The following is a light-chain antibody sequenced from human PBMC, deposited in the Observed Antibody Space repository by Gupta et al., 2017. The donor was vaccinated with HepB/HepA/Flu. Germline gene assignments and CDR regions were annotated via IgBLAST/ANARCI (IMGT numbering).Light chain of an antibody. CDR3: CSYAGSYTFGRWV. CDR2: DVS. CDR1: SSDVGGYNY. Sequence: QSALTQPRSVSGSPGQSVTISCTGTSSDVGGYNYVSWYQPHPGKAAKPMIYDVSKRPSGVPDRFSGSKSGNTASLTISGLQAEDEADYYCCSYAGSYTFGRWVFGGGTKLTVL. V-gene: IGLV2-11*01. J-gene: IGLJ3*02.